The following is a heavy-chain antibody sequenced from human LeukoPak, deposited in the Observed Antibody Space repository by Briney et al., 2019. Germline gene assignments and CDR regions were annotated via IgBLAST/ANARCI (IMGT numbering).Heavy chain of an antibody. CDR3: ARPQDYGDYALDY. J-gene: IGHJ4*02. Sequence: ASETLSLTCTAAGGSISSYYWSWIRHPPRNRPHWIGYIHYSGSTNYNPSLKSRVTMSVDTSKNQFSLKLSSVTAADTAVYYCARPQDYGDYALDYWGQGTLVTVSS. D-gene: IGHD4-17*01. V-gene: IGHV4-59*08. CDR1: GGSISSYY. CDR2: IHYSGST.